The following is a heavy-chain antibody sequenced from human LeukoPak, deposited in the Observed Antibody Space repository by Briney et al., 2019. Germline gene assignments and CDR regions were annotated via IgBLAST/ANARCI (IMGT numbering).Heavy chain of an antibody. Sequence: PGGSLRLSCAASGFTFSSYTMSWVRQAPGKGLEWVSGISGSGDSTYYADSMKARFTISRDNSKNTLYLQMNSLRAEDTAVYYCAKAYIAAAGRHFDYWGQGTLVTVSS. D-gene: IGHD6-13*01. CDR2: ISGSGDST. V-gene: IGHV3-23*01. CDR3: AKAYIAAAGRHFDY. J-gene: IGHJ4*02. CDR1: GFTFSSYT.